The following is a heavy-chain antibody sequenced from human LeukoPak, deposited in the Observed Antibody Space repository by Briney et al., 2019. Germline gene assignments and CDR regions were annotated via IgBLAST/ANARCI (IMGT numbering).Heavy chain of an antibody. CDR1: GFTFRNYY. CDR3: ARDWYGSGSHILDY. CDR2: ISYDGSNK. Sequence: PGRSLRLSCAASGFTFRNYYMHWVRQAPGKGLEWVAVISYDGSNKYYADSVKGRFTISRDNSKNTLYLQMNSLRAEDTAVYYCARDWYGSGSHILDYWGQGTLVTVSS. D-gene: IGHD3-10*01. J-gene: IGHJ4*02. V-gene: IGHV3-30*04.